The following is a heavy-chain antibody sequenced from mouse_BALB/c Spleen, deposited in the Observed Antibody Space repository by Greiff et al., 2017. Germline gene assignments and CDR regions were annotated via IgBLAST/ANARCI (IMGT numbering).Heavy chain of an antibody. V-gene: IGHV3-8*02. Sequence: EVQLQQSGPSLVKPSQTLSLTCSVTGDSITSGYWNWIRKFPGNKLEYMGYISYSGSTYYNPSLKSRISITRDTSKNQYYLQLNSVTTEDTATYYGARRDYYGGYAWFAYWGQGTLVTVSA. CDR1: GDSITSGY. D-gene: IGHD2-13*01. J-gene: IGHJ3*01. CDR2: ISYSGST. CDR3: ARRDYYGGYAWFAY.